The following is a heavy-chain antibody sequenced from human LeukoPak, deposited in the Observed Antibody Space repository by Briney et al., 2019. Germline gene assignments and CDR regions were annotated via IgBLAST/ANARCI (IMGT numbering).Heavy chain of an antibody. Sequence: GGSLRLSCAASGFTFSDYYMNWIRQAPGKGLEWVSYFSSSGRTIYYADSVTGRFTISRDSAKNSLYLQMNSLRAEDTAVYYCARRRHSSGYRAHPDAFDIWGQGTMVTVSS. CDR3: ARRRHSSGYRAHPDAFDI. V-gene: IGHV3-11*04. J-gene: IGHJ3*02. D-gene: IGHD3-22*01. CDR1: GFTFSDYY. CDR2: FSSSGRTI.